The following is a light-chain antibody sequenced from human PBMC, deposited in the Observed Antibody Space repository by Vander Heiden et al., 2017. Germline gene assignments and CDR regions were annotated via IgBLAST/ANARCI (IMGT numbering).Light chain of an antibody. V-gene: IGKV1-39*01. CDR3: QQSYSTPLT. Sequence: DIQMTQSPSSLSASVGDRVTITCRASQSISIYLYWYQQRPGTAPKLLISAASTLQSGVPSRFSGSGSGTDFTLTISSLQPEDFATYYCQQSYSTPLTFGGGTKVEIK. CDR1: QSISIY. J-gene: IGKJ4*01. CDR2: AAS.